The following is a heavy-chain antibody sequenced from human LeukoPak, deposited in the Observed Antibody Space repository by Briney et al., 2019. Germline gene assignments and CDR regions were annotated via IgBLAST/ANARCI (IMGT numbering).Heavy chain of an antibody. V-gene: IGHV1-69*05. Sequence: SVKVSCKVSGNTLTELSMHWVRQAPGRGLEWMGGIIPIFGTANYAQKFQGRVTITTDESTSTAYMELSSLRSEDTAVYYCASPTSGYGGTLDYWGQGTLVTVSS. CDR3: ASPTSGYGGTLDY. J-gene: IGHJ4*02. D-gene: IGHD4-23*01. CDR2: IIPIFGTA. CDR1: GNTLTELS.